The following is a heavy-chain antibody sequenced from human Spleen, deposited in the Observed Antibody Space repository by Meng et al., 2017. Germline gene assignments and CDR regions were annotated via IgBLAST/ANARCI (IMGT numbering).Heavy chain of an antibody. Sequence: QPQLQESGPGLVKPSGTLSLTCVVSGGSISSSDWWTWVRQPPGKGLEWIGELYRSGSTYYNSSLRSRVTISVDKSKNQFSLSLTSVTAADTAVYYCATTVRNWGQGTLVTVSS. D-gene: IGHD4-17*01. CDR2: LYRSGST. J-gene: IGHJ4*02. CDR1: GGSISSSDW. CDR3: ATTVRN. V-gene: IGHV4-4*02.